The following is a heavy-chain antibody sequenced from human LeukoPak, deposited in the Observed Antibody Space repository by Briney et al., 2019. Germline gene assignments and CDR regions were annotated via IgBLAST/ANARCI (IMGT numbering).Heavy chain of an antibody. Sequence: ASVKVSCKASGYTFTGYYMHWVRQAPGQGLEWMGWINPNSGGTNYAQKFQGRVTMSRDTSISTAYMELSRLRSDDTAVYYCASNDGGRERLWFLALDYWGQGTLVTVSS. CDR3: ASNDGGRERLWFLALDY. CDR1: GYTFTGYY. J-gene: IGHJ4*02. V-gene: IGHV1-2*02. D-gene: IGHD3-10*01. CDR2: INPNSGGT.